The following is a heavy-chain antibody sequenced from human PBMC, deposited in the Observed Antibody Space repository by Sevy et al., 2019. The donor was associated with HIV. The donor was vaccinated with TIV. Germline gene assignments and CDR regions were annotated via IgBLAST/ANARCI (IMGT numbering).Heavy chain of an antibody. CDR1: GFTFSSFA. Sequence: GESLKISCAASGFTFSSFAMSWVRQVPEKGLEWVSSINGRDGSTYYADSVKGRVTLSRDNSKNTLFLQMDSLRAEDTAIYYCARPTPRIAASSAAFFDYWGQGTLVTVSS. CDR3: ARPTPRIAASSAAFFDY. J-gene: IGHJ4*02. D-gene: IGHD6-13*01. V-gene: IGHV3-23*01. CDR2: INGRDGST.